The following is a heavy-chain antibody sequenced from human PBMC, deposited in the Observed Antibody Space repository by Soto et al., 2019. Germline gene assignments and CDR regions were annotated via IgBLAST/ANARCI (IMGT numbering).Heavy chain of an antibody. CDR1: GFTFSAYA. V-gene: IGHV3-23*01. CDR2: ISGSGGST. J-gene: IGHJ6*02. Sequence: GGSLRLSCAASGFTFSAYALSWVRQASGEWLEWVLAISGSGGSTYYADSVKGRFTISRDNSKNTLYLQMNSLRVEDTAVYYCAKGDYYDSSGYYTTRNYYYYGMDVWGQGTTVTAP. CDR3: AKGDYYDSSGYYTTRNYYYYGMDV. D-gene: IGHD3-22*01.